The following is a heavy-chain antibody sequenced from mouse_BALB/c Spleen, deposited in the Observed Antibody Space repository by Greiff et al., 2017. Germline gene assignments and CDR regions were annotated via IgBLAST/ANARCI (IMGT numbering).Heavy chain of an antibody. V-gene: IGHV1S137*01. CDR3: ARWGAARATTYYYAMDY. Sequence: QVQLQQSGAELVRPGVSVKISCKGSGYTFTDYAMHWVKQSHAKSLEWIGVISTYYGDASYNQKFKGKATMTVDKSSSTAYMELARLTSEDSAIYYCARWGAARATTYYYAMDYWGQGTSVTVSS. J-gene: IGHJ4*01. D-gene: IGHD3-1*01. CDR2: ISTYYGDA. CDR1: GYTFTDYA.